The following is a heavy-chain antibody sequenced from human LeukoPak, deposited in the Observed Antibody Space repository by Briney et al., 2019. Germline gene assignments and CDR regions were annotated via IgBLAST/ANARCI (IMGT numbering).Heavy chain of an antibody. CDR3: ARGGSYYGVYYFDY. D-gene: IGHD1-26*01. V-gene: IGHV4-30-2*01. J-gene: IGHJ4*02. Sequence: KTSETLSLTCAVSGGPISSGGYSWSWIRQPPGKGLEWIGYIYHSGSTYYNPSLKSRVTISVDRSKNQFSLKLSSVTAADTAVYYCARGGSYYGVYYFDYWGQGTLVTVSS. CDR2: IYHSGST. CDR1: GGPISSGGYS.